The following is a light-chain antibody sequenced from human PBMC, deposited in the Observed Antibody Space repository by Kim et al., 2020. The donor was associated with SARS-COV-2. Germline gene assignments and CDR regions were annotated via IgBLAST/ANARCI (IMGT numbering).Light chain of an antibody. CDR3: QSYDSSLSGSYV. CDR2: GNS. CDR1: GSNIRAGYD. V-gene: IGLV1-40*01. J-gene: IGLJ1*01. Sequence: ATNTGTGSGSNIRAGYDVHWYQQLPGTAPNLLIYGNSNRPSGVPGRFSGSKSGTSASLAITGLQAEDEADYYCQSYDSSLSGSYVFGTGTKVTVL.